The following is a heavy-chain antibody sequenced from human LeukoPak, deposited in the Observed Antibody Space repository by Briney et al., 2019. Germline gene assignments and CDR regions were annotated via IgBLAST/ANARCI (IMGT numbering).Heavy chain of an antibody. D-gene: IGHD6-13*01. V-gene: IGHV1-2*02. CDR1: GHTFTGYY. CDR3: ARGWGPRTVRAAGGYYYGMDV. J-gene: IGHJ6*02. CDR2: INPTSGGT. Sequence: ASVKVSCKTSGHTFTGYYIQWVRQAPGQGLEWMGYINPTSGGTNYAQEFQGRVTMTRDTSISTAYMELSRLTSDDTAVYYCARGWGPRTVRAAGGYYYGMDVWGQGTTVTVSS.